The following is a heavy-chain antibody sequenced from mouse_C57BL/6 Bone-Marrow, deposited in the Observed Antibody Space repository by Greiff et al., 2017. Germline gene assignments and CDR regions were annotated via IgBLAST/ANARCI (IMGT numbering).Heavy chain of an antibody. D-gene: IGHD3-2*02. V-gene: IGHV6-3*01. CDR1: GFTFSNYW. CDR2: IRLKSDNYAT. Sequence: EVQRVESGGGLVQPGGSMKLSCVASGFTFSNYWMNWVRQSPEKGLEWVAQIRLKSDNYATHYAESVKGRFTISRDDSKSSVYLQMNNLRAEDTGIYYCTSDSSGYYPHFDYWGQGTTLTVSS. J-gene: IGHJ2*01. CDR3: TSDSSGYYPHFDY.